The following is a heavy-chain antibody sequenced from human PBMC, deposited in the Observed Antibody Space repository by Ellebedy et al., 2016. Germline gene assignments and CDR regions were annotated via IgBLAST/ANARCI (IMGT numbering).Heavy chain of an antibody. CDR1: GYTFTSYW. V-gene: IGHV5-10-1*01. J-gene: IGHJ5*02. CDR3: ARPKIWKGAFDP. CDR2: MNPSDSYT. Sequence: GESLKISXKGSGYTFTSYWISWVRQKPGKGLEWLGSMNPSDSYTDYSPSLQGHVTISADRSINTAYLHLNSLKASDSGTYFCARPKIWKGAFDPWGQGTRVTVSS. D-gene: IGHD1-1*01.